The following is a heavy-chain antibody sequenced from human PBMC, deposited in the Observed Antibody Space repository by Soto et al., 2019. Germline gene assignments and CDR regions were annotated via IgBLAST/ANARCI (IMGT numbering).Heavy chain of an antibody. Sequence: QVQLVQSGAEVKRPGSSVKVSCKASGDTFNFYSINWVRQAPGLGLEWMGRVNPIVSMSNYAQRFQGRVTMTADKSTSTAYRERSGLRSEDTAIYYCATSYGSGYRAFDYWGQGALVTVSS. CDR1: GDTFNFYS. D-gene: IGHD3-10*01. V-gene: IGHV1-69*04. CDR3: ATSYGSGYRAFDY. CDR2: VNPIVSMS. J-gene: IGHJ4*02.